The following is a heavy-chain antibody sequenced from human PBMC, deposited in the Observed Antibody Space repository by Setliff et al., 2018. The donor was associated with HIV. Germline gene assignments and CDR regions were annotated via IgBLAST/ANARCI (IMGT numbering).Heavy chain of an antibody. J-gene: IGHJ4*02. CDR2: INSDGSVT. D-gene: IGHD5-18*01. CDR3: ARAASGNIQYFDY. Sequence: GGSLRLSCAASGFTFSTYWMHWVRQSPGKGLVWVSRINSDGSVTNYADSVKGRFTISRDNAKNTLYLQMNSLRAEDTAVYYCARAASGNIQYFDYWGQGTLVTVSS. CDR1: GFTFSTYW. V-gene: IGHV3-74*01.